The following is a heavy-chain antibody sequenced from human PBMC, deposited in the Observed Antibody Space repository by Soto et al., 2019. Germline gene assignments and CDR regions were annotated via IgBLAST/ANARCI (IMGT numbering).Heavy chain of an antibody. Sequence: ASVKFTCTPCECTFSVHPISWVRQAPGQGLEWMGGIIPIFGTANYARKFQGRVTITADESTSTAYMELSSLRSEDTAVYYCAREGSSSWFWFDPWGQGTLVTVSS. CDR2: IIPIFGTA. J-gene: IGHJ5*02. V-gene: IGHV1-69*13. D-gene: IGHD6-13*01. CDR3: AREGSSSWFWFDP. CDR1: ECTFSVHP.